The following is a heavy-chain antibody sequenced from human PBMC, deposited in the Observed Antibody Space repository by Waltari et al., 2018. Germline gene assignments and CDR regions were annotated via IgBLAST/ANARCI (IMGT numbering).Heavy chain of an antibody. D-gene: IGHD6-13*01. V-gene: IGHV3-30*02. CDR2: IRSDGSXI. J-gene: IGHJ4*02. CDR1: GFTFSTSG. Sequence: QVQLVESGGGVVQPGESLSLSCAASGFTFSTSGLHWVRQAPGKGLEWVEYIRSDGSXINYXXSVKGRFTISRDNSKNTLYLQMNSLRAEDTAVYYCATYSASRGFNYWGQGTLVTVSS. CDR3: ATYSASRGFNY.